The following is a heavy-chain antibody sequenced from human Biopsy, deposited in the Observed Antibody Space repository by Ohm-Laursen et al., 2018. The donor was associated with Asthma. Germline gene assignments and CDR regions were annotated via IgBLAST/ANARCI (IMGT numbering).Heavy chain of an antibody. CDR3: AKGGTYTTDRYAY. V-gene: IGHV3-23*01. D-gene: IGHD1-26*01. Sequence: SLRLSCTAPGFTFSSYAMSWVRQAPGKGLEWVSSISSSGASTYYADSVKGRFTISRDNSKNTLYLQMNSLRADDTAVYYCAKGGTYTTDRYAYWGQGSLVTVSS. CDR1: GFTFSSYA. CDR2: ISSSGAST. J-gene: IGHJ4*02.